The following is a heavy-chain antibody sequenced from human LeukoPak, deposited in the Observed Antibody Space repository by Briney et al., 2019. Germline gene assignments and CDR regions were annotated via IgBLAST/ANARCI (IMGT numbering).Heavy chain of an antibody. Sequence: PGGSLRLSCAASGFTFSNFGMHWVRQAPGKGLEWVAFIRYDGSNEYYADSVKGRFTISRDNAKNSLYLQMNSLRAEDTALYYCARGIVVVVAATQYYFDYWGQGTLVTVSS. CDR2: IRYDGSNE. V-gene: IGHV3-30*02. J-gene: IGHJ4*02. CDR1: GFTFSNFG. D-gene: IGHD2-15*01. CDR3: ARGIVVVVAATQYYFDY.